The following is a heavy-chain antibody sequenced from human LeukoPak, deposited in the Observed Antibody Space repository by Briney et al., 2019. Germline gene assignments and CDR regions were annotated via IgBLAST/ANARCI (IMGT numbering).Heavy chain of an antibody. J-gene: IGHJ4*02. V-gene: IGHV3-23*01. D-gene: IGHD5-18*01. CDR3: AKGGYSYGSNDLYFDY. CDR2: ISGSGGST. CDR1: GFTFSSYA. Sequence: PGGSLRLSCAASGFTFSSYAMSWVRQAPGKGLDWVSAISGSGGSTYYADSVKGRFTISRDNSKNTLYLQMNSLRAEDTAVYYCAKGGYSYGSNDLYFDYWGQGTLVTVSS.